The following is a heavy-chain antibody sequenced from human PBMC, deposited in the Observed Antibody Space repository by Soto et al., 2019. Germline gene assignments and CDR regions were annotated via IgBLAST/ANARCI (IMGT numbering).Heavy chain of an antibody. Sequence: QVQLVQSGAEVKKPGSSVKLSCKTSGGTFRNYAINWVRQAPGQGLEWMGGSIPVFSTANYAQTFQGRFTITADESTNTAYMELSSLRSEDTAVYYCAIPLPKQQLVRGAFDHWGQGTLVTVAS. CDR3: AIPLPKQQLVRGAFDH. J-gene: IGHJ4*02. CDR1: GGTFRNYA. V-gene: IGHV1-69*01. D-gene: IGHD6-13*01. CDR2: SIPVFSTA.